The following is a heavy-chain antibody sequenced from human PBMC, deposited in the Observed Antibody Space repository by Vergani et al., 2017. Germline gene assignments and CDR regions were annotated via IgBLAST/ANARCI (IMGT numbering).Heavy chain of an antibody. CDR1: GYTFTGYY. CDR2: INPKNGLT. Sequence: QVQLVQSGAEVKRPGASVKVSCKASGYTFTGYYLHWVRLAPGQGLEWMGWINPKNGLTKYAQRFQGRVSLTRDTSITTAFMELGSLRSDDTAMYYCTSFPTETSEYYDSTGYYHRFFEKWGQGTLVTVSS. V-gene: IGHV1-2*02. D-gene: IGHD3-16*01. J-gene: IGHJ4*02. CDR3: TSFPTETSEYYDSTGYYHRFFEK.